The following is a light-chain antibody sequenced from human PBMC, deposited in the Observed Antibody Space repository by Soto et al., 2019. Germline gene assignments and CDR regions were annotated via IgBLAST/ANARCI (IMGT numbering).Light chain of an antibody. V-gene: IGKV3-15*01. Sequence: EIVMTQSPATLSVSPGERATLSCRASQSVSSNLAWYQQRPCQAPRPLIYGASTRATGIPARFSGSGSGTEFILTISSLQSEDFADYYCQHSNNWPLTFGGGTKVEIK. J-gene: IGKJ4*01. CDR3: QHSNNWPLT. CDR2: GAS. CDR1: QSVSSN.